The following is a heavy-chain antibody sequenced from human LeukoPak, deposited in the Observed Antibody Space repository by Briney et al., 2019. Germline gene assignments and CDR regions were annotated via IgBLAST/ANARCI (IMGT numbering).Heavy chain of an antibody. D-gene: IGHD3-16*01. Sequence: GGSLRLSCAASGFTFSTYAMHWVRQSPGKGLEWEAVISYDGDNKYYADSVKRRFTISRDNSKNTLYLQMNSLRVEDSALYYCARDGGSHWGQGTLVTVSS. CDR1: GFTFSTYA. J-gene: IGHJ4*02. CDR2: ISYDGDNK. CDR3: ARDGGSH. V-gene: IGHV3-30*04.